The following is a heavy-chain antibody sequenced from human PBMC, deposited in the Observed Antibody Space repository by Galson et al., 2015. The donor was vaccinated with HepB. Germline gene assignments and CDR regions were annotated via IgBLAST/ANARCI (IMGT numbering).Heavy chain of an antibody. J-gene: IGHJ2*01. CDR1: GFTVSSNY. Sequence: SLRLSCAASGFTVSSNYMSWVRQAPGKGLEWVSVIYSGGSTYYADAVKGRFTISSDNSKNTLYLQMNSPRAEDTAVYYCARDGYSSSWYVRYFDLWGRGTLVTVSS. D-gene: IGHD6-13*01. V-gene: IGHV3-66*01. CDR2: IYSGGST. CDR3: ARDGYSSSWYVRYFDL.